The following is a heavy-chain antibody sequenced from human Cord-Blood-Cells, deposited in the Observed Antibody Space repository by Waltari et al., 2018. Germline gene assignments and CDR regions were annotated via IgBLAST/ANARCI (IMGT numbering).Heavy chain of an antibody. CDR3: ARDRKRYYDFWSGYYAFDI. Sequence: SSYAISWVRQAPGQGLEWMGGIMPIFGTANYAQKFQGRVKITADESTSTAYMELSSLRSEDTAVYYCARDRKRYYDFWSGYYAFDIWGQGTMVTVSS. V-gene: IGHV1-69*01. J-gene: IGHJ3*02. CDR1: SSYA. CDR2: IMPIFGTA. D-gene: IGHD3-3*01.